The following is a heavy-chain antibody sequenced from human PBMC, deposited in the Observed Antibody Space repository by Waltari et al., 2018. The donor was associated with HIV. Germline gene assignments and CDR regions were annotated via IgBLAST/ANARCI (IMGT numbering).Heavy chain of an antibody. V-gene: IGHV3-48*02. J-gene: IGHJ4*02. D-gene: IGHD3-16*01. CDR1: GFTFSSYS. CDR2: LSSSSTTI. CDR3: ARDLIGPRII. Sequence: EVQLVESGGGLVQPGGSLRLSCAASGFTFSSYSMNWVRQAPGKGLECVSYLSSSSTTIYYADAVKGRFTISRDNAKNSLYLQMNSLRDEDTAVYYCARDLIGPRIIWGQGTLVTVSS.